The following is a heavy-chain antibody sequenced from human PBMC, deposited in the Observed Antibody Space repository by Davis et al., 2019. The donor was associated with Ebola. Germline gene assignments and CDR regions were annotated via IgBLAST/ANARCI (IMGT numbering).Heavy chain of an antibody. Sequence: PGGSLRLSCAASGFTFSGHSMNWVRQAPGKGLEWVASITSGNSIYYADSLKGRFTISRDNAKNSLYLQLNSLRPEDTALYYCARGHNYGFEYWGQGALVTVSS. CDR1: GFTFSGHS. J-gene: IGHJ4*02. D-gene: IGHD5-18*01. CDR2: ITSGNSI. CDR3: ARGHNYGFEY. V-gene: IGHV3-21*01.